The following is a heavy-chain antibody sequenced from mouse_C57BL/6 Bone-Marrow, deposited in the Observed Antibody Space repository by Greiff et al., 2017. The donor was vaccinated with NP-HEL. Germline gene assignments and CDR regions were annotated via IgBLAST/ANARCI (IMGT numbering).Heavy chain of an antibody. V-gene: IGHV1-59*01. CDR3: ARSYYDYRFAY. CDR2: IDPSDSYT. J-gene: IGHJ3*01. CDR1: GYTFTSYW. Sequence: QVHVKQPGAELVRPGTSVKLSCEASGYTFTSYWMHWVKQRPGQGLEWIGVIDPSDSYTNYNQKFKGKATLTVDTSSSTAYMQLSSLTSEDSAVYYCARSYYDYRFAYWGQGTLVTVSA. D-gene: IGHD2-4*01.